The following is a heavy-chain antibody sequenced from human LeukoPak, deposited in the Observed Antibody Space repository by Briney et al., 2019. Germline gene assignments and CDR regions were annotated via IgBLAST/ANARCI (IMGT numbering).Heavy chain of an antibody. CDR2: IYSGGST. D-gene: IGHD3-22*01. J-gene: IGHJ4*02. CDR3: ARGIVVVTVFDY. V-gene: IGHV3-53*01. CDR1: GFTVSSNY. Sequence: GGSLRLSCAASGFTVSSNYMSWVRQAPGKGLEWVSVIYSGGSTYYADSVKGRFTISRDNSKNTLYLQMNSLRAEDTAVYYCARGIVVVTVFDYWGQGTLVTVSS.